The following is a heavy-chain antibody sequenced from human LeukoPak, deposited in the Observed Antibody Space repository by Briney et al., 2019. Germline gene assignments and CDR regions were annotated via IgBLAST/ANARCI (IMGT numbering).Heavy chain of an antibody. D-gene: IGHD6-13*01. J-gene: IGHJ3*02. V-gene: IGHV4-4*07. Sequence: SETLSLTCTVSGGSISSYYWSWIRQPAGKGLKWIGRIYTSGSTNYNPSLKSRVTMSVDTSKNQFSLKLSSVTAADTAVYYCARARLSSSSGRGAFDIWGQGTMVTVS. CDR3: ARARLSSSSGRGAFDI. CDR2: IYTSGST. CDR1: GGSISSYY.